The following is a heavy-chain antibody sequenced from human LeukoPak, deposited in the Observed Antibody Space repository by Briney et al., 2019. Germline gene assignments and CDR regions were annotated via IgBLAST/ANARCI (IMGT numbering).Heavy chain of an antibody. CDR1: GGSISSSSYY. J-gene: IGHJ3*02. CDR3: ARDNGGASAERPFDI. Sequence: PAETLSLTCTVSGGSISSSSYYWGWIRQPPGKGLEWIGYIYYIGSTYHNPSLKSRVPISVDTSKNQFSLKLSSVTAADTAVYYCARDNGGASAERPFDIWGQGTMVTVSS. D-gene: IGHD7-27*01. CDR2: IYYIGST. V-gene: IGHV4-39*07.